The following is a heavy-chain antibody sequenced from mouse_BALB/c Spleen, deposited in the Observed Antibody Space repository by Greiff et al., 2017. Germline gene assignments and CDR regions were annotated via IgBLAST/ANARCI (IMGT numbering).Heavy chain of an antibody. J-gene: IGHJ4*01. V-gene: IGHV1S81*02. Sequence: QQSCKASGYTFTSYWMHWVKQRPGQGLEWIGEINPSNGRTNYNEKFKSKATLTVDKSSSTAYMQLSSLTSEDSAVYYCARFFYAMDYWGQGTSVTVSS. CDR1: GYTFTSYW. CDR2: INPSNGRT. CDR3: ARFFYAMDY.